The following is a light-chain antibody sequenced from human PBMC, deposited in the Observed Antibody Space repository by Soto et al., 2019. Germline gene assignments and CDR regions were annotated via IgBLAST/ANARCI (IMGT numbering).Light chain of an antibody. J-gene: IGKJ1*01. CDR1: QSVSSSY. Sequence: EIVLTQSPDTLSLSPGERATLSCRASQSVSSSYLAWYQQKPGQAPRLLIYGASSRATGIPDRFSGSGSGTDFTLTISRLEPGDFAVYYCQQYDSSPETFGQGTKVEIK. V-gene: IGKV3-20*01. CDR2: GAS. CDR3: QQYDSSPET.